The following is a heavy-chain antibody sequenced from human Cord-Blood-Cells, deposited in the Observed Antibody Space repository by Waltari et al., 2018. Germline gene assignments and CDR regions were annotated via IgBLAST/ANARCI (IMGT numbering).Heavy chain of an antibody. Sequence: QVQLQQWGAGLLKPSETLSLTCAVYGGSFRGYYWSWIRQPPRKGLEWIGEINHSGSTNYNPSLKSRVTISVDTSKNQFSLKLSSVTAADTAVYYCARGWGGHWYFDLWGRGTLVTVSS. V-gene: IGHV4-34*01. CDR2: INHSGST. J-gene: IGHJ2*01. CDR3: ARGWGGHWYFDL. CDR1: GGSFRGYY. D-gene: IGHD7-27*01.